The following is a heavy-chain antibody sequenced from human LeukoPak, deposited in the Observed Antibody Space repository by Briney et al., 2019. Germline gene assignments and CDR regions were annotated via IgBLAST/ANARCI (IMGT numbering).Heavy chain of an antibody. J-gene: IGHJ5*02. CDR3: ARLDGWFDP. CDR1: GSSFTSYW. Sequence: GEPLQISCQASGSSFTSYWIGWVRQMPGKGLEWMGMIYPGDSDTRYSPSFQGHVTISADKSISTAYLQWSSLKTSDTAIYFCARLDGWFDPWGQGTLVTVSS. V-gene: IGHV5-51*01. D-gene: IGHD3-9*01. CDR2: IYPGDSDT.